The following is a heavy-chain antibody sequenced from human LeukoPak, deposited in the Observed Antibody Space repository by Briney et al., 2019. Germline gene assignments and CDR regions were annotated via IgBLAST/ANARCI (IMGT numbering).Heavy chain of an antibody. D-gene: IGHD3-10*01. CDR2: ISSSSSYI. Sequence: GGSLRLSCAASGFTVSSNYMSWVRQAPGKGLEWVSSISSSSSYIYYADSVKGRFTISRDNAKNSLYLQMNSLRAEDTAVYYCAKRGYNISQLRLYYFDYWGQGTLVTVSS. CDR3: AKRGYNISQLRLYYFDY. CDR1: GFTVSSNY. V-gene: IGHV3-21*04. J-gene: IGHJ4*02.